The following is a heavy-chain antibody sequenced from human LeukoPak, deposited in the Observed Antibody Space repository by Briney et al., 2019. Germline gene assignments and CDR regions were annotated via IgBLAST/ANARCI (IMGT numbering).Heavy chain of an antibody. J-gene: IGHJ6*03. Sequence: SETLSLTCTVSGGSISSGGYYWSWIRQHPGKGLEWIGYIYYSGSTNYNPSLKSRVTISVDTSKNQFSLKLNSVTAADTAVYYCARALRFLEWLPPGGDYMDVWGKGTTVTVSS. CDR1: GGSISSGGYY. CDR3: ARALRFLEWLPPGGDYMDV. D-gene: IGHD3-3*01. V-gene: IGHV4-61*08. CDR2: IYYSGST.